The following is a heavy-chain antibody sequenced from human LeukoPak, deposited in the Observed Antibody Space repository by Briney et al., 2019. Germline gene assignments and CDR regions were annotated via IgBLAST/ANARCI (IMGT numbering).Heavy chain of an antibody. Sequence: ASVKVSCKASGYTFTGYYMHWVRQAPGQGLEWMGWINPNSGGTNYAQKFQGRVTMARDTSISTAYMELSRLRSDDTAVYYCARVGSGTYYFDYWGQGTLVTVSS. D-gene: IGHD3-10*01. CDR2: INPNSGGT. V-gene: IGHV1-2*02. CDR3: ARVGSGTYYFDY. CDR1: GYTFTGYY. J-gene: IGHJ4*02.